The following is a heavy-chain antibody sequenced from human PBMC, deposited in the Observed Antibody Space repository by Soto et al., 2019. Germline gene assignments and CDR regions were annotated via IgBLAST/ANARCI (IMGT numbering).Heavy chain of an antibody. CDR1: GYSFTSYW. D-gene: IGHD1-20*01. CDR2: IYPGDSDT. CDR3: ARCSNQYNWNDAFDI. J-gene: IGHJ3*02. Sequence: PGESLKISCQGSGYSFTSYWIGWVRQMPGKGLEWMGIIYPGDSDTRYSPSFQGQVTISADKSISTAYLQWSSLKASDTAMYYCARCSNQYNWNDAFDIWGQGTMVTVSS. V-gene: IGHV5-51*01.